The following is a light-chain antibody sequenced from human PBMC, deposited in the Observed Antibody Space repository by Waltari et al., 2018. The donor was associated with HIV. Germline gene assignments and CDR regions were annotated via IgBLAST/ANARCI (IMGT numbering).Light chain of an antibody. Sequence: DIQMTQSHPFLSASVGDRVTITCRASQFDANYVSWYQQAPGKAPNLLLFGPSTVHIGVPSRFRGSSSGTDFTLTISNLQPDDFASYFCQQSYTFPYTFGQGTRLDFK. CDR1: QFDANY. CDR2: GPS. CDR3: QQSYTFPYT. J-gene: IGKJ5*01. V-gene: IGKV1-39*01.